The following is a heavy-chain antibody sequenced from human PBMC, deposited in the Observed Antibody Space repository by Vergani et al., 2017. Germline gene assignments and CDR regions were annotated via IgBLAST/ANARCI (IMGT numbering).Heavy chain of an antibody. Sequence: QVQLVQSGAEVKKPGASVKVSCKASGYTFTGYYMHWVRQAPGQGLEWMGWINPNSGGTNYAQKFQGRVTMTRDTFISTAYMELSRLRSDDTAVYYCARGFGYSYGFFVDFDYWGQGTLVTVSS. D-gene: IGHD5-18*01. CDR3: ARGFGYSYGFFVDFDY. CDR1: GYTFTGYY. CDR2: INPNSGGT. J-gene: IGHJ4*02. V-gene: IGHV1-2*02.